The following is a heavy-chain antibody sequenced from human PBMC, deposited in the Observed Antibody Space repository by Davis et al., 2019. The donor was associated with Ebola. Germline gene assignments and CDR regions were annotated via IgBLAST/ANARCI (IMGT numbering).Heavy chain of an antibody. CDR2: ISYDGSNK. Sequence: GESLKISCAASGFTFSSYGMHWVRQAPGKGLEWVAVISYDGSNKYYADSVKGRFTISRDNSKNTLYLQMNSLRAEDTAVYYCTTGNYDFWSGLVDYWGQGTLVTVSS. CDR1: GFTFSSYG. V-gene: IGHV3-30*03. J-gene: IGHJ4*02. CDR3: TTGNYDFWSGLVDY. D-gene: IGHD3-3*01.